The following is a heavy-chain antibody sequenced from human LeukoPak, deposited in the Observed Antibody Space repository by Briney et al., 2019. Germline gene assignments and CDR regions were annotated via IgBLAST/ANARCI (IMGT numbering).Heavy chain of an antibody. CDR2: INHSGST. CDR1: GGSFRGYY. J-gene: IGHJ4*02. Sequence: SETLSLTCAVHGGSFRGYYWSWVRQPPGKGLEWIGEINHSGSTNYNPSLKSRVTISVDTSKNQFSLKLSSVTAADTAVYYCARANTNYVSYFDYWGQGTLVTVSS. D-gene: IGHD1-7*01. V-gene: IGHV4-34*01. CDR3: ARANTNYVSYFDY.